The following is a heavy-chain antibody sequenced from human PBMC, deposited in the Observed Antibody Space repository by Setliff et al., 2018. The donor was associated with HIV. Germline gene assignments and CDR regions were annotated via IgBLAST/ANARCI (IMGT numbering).Heavy chain of an antibody. J-gene: IGHJ5*02. CDR2: IFYSGNT. Sequence: SETLSLTCTVSGDSIYSGKYYWGWIRQPPGKGLEWIATIFYSGNTYYNPSLKSRVTMSVDTSKIQFSLKLTSVTAADTAVYYCARGPNCGGDWCGRWGQGTLVTVSS. CDR3: ARGPNCGGDWCGR. CDR1: GDSIYSGKYY. V-gene: IGHV4-39*01. D-gene: IGHD2-21*01.